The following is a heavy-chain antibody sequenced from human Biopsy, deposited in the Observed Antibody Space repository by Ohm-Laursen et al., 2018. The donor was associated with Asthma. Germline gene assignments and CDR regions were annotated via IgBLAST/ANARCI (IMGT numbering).Heavy chain of an antibody. CDR2: INYSGTT. CDR1: SDTMSTSGSY. J-gene: IGHJ2*01. D-gene: IGHD6-6*01. CDR3: ARAVSSSSYWYFDL. V-gene: IGHV4-39*02. Sequence: TLSFTCTVSSDTMSTSGSYWGWIRQSLGKGLEWIGSINYSGTTYYNPSLESRITLSEDTTKNHFPLKVTSVTAADSAVYYCARAVSSSSYWYFDLWGRGDLVTVSS.